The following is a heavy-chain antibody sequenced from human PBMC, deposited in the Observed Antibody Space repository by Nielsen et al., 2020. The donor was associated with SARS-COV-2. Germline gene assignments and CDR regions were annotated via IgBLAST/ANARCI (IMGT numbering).Heavy chain of an antibody. CDR2: ISGSADIT. V-gene: IGHV3-23*01. CDR1: GFTFGDYA. Sequence: GGSLRLSCTASGFTFGDYAMTWVRQAPGKGLAWVSAISGSADITYYADSVKGRFTISRDNSRNTLYLQMNSLRAEDTAVYYCATRDYSTGWYSHDYWGQGTLVSVSS. J-gene: IGHJ4*02. CDR3: ATRDYSTGWYSHDY. D-gene: IGHD6-19*01.